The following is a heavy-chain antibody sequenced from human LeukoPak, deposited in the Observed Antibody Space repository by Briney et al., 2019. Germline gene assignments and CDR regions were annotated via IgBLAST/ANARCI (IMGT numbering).Heavy chain of an antibody. J-gene: IGHJ3*01. CDR2: ISGSDDGT. V-gene: IGHV3-23*01. Sequence: GGSLRLSCAASGFTFSTYAMSWVRQIPGKGLEWVSAISGSDDGTYFADSVKGRFTISRDNAKNTLYLQMNSLRAEDTAVYYCARDFLHLGGWGQGTMVTVSS. D-gene: IGHD3-16*01. CDR3: ARDFLHLGG. CDR1: GFTFSTYA.